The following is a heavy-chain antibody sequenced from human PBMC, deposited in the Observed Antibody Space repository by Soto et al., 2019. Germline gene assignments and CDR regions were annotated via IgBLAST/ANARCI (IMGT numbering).Heavy chain of an antibody. D-gene: IGHD5-18*01. CDR3: ARTMGTFPPSGYFDH. J-gene: IGHJ2*01. CDR1: GYTFTGYY. Sequence: QVQLVQSGAEVKKPGASVKVSCKASGYTFTGYYMHWVRQAPGQGLEWMGWINPNSGGTNYAQKCEGRVTTIRGQSINTAHMELSRMRVDETAVYYCARTMGTFPPSGYFDHWGRGTLVTVSS. V-gene: IGHV1-2*02. CDR2: INPNSGGT.